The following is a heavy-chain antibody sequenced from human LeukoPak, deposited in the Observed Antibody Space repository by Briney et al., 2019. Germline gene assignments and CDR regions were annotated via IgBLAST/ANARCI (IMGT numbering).Heavy chain of an antibody. CDR2: ISSSRSYI. Sequence: GGSLRLSCAASGFTFSSYSMNWVRQAPGKGLEWVSSISSSRSYIYYADSVKGRFTISRDNAKNSLYLQMNSVRAEDTAVYYCAREHSGYDFPGRDYYYMDVWGKGTTVTVSS. V-gene: IGHV3-21*01. J-gene: IGHJ6*03. D-gene: IGHD5-12*01. CDR1: GFTFSSYS. CDR3: AREHSGYDFPGRDYYYMDV.